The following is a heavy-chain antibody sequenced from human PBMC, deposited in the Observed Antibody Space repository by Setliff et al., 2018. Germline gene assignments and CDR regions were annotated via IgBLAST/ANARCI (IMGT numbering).Heavy chain of an antibody. CDR2: INHSGST. D-gene: IGHD5-18*01. CDR3: TRLAARGYSYGSDY. V-gene: IGHV4-39*07. CDR1: GGSISTTDYY. Sequence: NPSETLSLTCTVSGGSISTTDYYWSWIRQPPGKGLEWIGEINHSGSTNYNPSLKSRVTISVDTSQNQFSLKVNSVTAADTAVYYCTRLAARGYSYGSDYWGQGSLVTVSS. J-gene: IGHJ4*02.